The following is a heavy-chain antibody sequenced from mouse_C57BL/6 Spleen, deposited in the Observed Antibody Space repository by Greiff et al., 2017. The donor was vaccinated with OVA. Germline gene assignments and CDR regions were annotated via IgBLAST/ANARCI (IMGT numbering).Heavy chain of an antibody. D-gene: IGHD2-1*01. Sequence: VQLQQPGAELVKPGASVKLSCKASGYTFTSYWMHWVKQRPGQGLEWIGMIHPNSGSTNYNEKFKSKATLTVDKSSSTAYMQLSSLTSEDSAVYYCAIIYYGNYEDAMDYWGQGTSVTVSS. CDR3: AIIYYGNYEDAMDY. V-gene: IGHV1-64*01. CDR1: GYTFTSYW. J-gene: IGHJ4*01. CDR2: IHPNSGST.